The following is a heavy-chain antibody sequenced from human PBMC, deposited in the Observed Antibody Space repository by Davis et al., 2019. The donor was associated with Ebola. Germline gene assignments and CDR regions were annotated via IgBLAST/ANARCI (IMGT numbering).Heavy chain of an antibody. CDR2: INHSGST. Sequence: SETLSLTCAVYGGSFRGYYWSWIRPPPGKGLEWIGEINHSGSTNYNPSLKSRVTISVDTSKNQFSLKLSSVTAADTAVYYCAGGEMATITSGYWGQGTLVTVSS. J-gene: IGHJ4*02. CDR1: GGSFRGYY. D-gene: IGHD5-24*01. V-gene: IGHV4-34*01. CDR3: AGGEMATITSGY.